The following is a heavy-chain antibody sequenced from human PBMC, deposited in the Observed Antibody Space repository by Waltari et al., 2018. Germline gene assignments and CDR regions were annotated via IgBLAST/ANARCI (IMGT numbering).Heavy chain of an antibody. CDR2: IYYSGST. V-gene: IGHV4-59*01. J-gene: IGHJ5*02. Sequence: QVQLQESGPGLVKPSETLSLTCTVSGGPISSYYWSWIRQPPGKGLEWIGYIYYSGSTNYNPSLKSRVTISVDTSKNQFSLKLSSVTAADTAVYYCARGSQGSSDWFDPWGQGTLVTVSS. D-gene: IGHD6-13*01. CDR3: ARGSQGSSDWFDP. CDR1: GGPISSYY.